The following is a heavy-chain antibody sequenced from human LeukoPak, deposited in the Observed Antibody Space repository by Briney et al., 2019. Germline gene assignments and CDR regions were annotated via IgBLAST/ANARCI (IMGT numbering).Heavy chain of an antibody. CDR1: GYTFTGYY. D-gene: IGHD6-13*01. CDR3: ARGSSSWYYYYYMDV. CDR2: INPNSGGT. V-gene: IGHV1-2*02. Sequence: ASVKVSCKASGYTFTGYYMHWVRQAPGQGLEWMGWINPNSGGTNYAQKFQGRVTMTRDTSISTAYMELSRLRSDDTAVYYCARGSSSWYYYYYMDVWGKGTTVTVSS. J-gene: IGHJ6*03.